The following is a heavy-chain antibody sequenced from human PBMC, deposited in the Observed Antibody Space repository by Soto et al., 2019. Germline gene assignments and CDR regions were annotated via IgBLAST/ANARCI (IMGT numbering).Heavy chain of an antibody. CDR2: ISSSSSYI. Sequence: PGGSLRLSCAASGFTFSSYSMNWVRQAPGKGLEWVSSISSSSSYIYYADSVKGRFTISRDNAKNSLYLQMNSLRAEDTAVYYCARDQVAYGDSPRAPLDYWGQGTLVTVSS. V-gene: IGHV3-21*01. D-gene: IGHD4-17*01. CDR3: ARDQVAYGDSPRAPLDY. J-gene: IGHJ4*02. CDR1: GFTFSSYS.